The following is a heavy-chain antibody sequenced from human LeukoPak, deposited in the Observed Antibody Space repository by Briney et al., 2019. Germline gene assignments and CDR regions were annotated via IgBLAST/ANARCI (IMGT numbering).Heavy chain of an antibody. CDR1: GFTVSSNY. J-gene: IGHJ4*02. CDR3: ARDSLVRGVRAKGLDY. D-gene: IGHD3-10*01. Sequence: GGSLRLSCAASGFTVSSNYMSWVRQAPGKGLEWVSVIYSGGSAYYAAPVKGRFTITRDNSKNTLYLQMNSLRAEDTAVYYCARDSLVRGVRAKGLDYWGQGTLVTVSS. CDR2: IYSGGSA. V-gene: IGHV3-53*01.